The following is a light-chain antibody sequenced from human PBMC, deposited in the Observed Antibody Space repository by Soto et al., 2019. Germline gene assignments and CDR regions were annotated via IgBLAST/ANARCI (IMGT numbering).Light chain of an antibody. V-gene: IGLV3-1*01. CDR3: QAWDSSTVV. CDR1: KLGDKY. Sequence: SYELTQPPSVSVSPGQTASITCSGDKLGDKYACWYQQKPGQSPVLVIYQDTKRPSGIPERFSGSNSGNTATLTISGTHAMDEAYYYCQAWDSSTVVVGGGTQLTVL. J-gene: IGLJ2*01. CDR2: QDT.